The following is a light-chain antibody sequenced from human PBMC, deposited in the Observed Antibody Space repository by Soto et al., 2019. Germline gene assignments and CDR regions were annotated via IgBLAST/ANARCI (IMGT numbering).Light chain of an antibody. V-gene: IGKV3-20*01. J-gene: IGKJ2*01. CDR3: QQYGSSPPYT. CDR2: GSS. Sequence: EVVLTQSTGTLSLSPGERATLSGRASQSVSNNYFAWYQQKPGQAPRLLIFGSSDRATGIPDRFSGSGSGTDFTLTISRLEPEDFAVYYCQQYGSSPPYTFVHGTKLQI. CDR1: QSVSNNY.